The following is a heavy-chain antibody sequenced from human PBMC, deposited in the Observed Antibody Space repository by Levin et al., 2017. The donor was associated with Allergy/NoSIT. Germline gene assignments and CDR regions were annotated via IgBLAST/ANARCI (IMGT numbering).Heavy chain of an antibody. V-gene: IGHV4-34*01. D-gene: IGHD5-12*01. CDR1: GGSFSGYY. Sequence: SETLSLTCAVYGGSFSGYYWSWIRQPPGKGLEWIGEINHSGSTNYNPSLKSRVTISLDTSKNQFSLKLSSVTAADTAVYYCARGEYSGSDPGGWFDPWGQGTLVTVSS. J-gene: IGHJ5*02. CDR2: INHSGST. CDR3: ARGEYSGSDPGGWFDP.